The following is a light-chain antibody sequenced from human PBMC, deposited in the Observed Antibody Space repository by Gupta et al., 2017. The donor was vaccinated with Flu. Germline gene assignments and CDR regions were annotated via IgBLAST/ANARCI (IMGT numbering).Light chain of an antibody. CDR3: GTWDSSLSAGL. CDR1: SSNIGNNY. CDR2: DNN. Sequence: SLLTQPPSVSAAPGQKVTISCSGSSSNIGNNYVSWYQHLPGTAPKLLIFDNNKRPSGIPDRFSGSKSGTSATLGITGLQTGDEADYYCGTWDSSLSAGLFGGGTKVTVL. V-gene: IGLV1-51*01. J-gene: IGLJ2*01.